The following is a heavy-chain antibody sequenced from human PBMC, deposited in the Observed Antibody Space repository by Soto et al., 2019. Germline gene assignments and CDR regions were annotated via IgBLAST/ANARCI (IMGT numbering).Heavy chain of an antibody. CDR1: GGSFSGYS. D-gene: IGHD2-8*02. Sequence: SETLSLTCAVYGGSFSGYSWTWIRQPPGTGLEWIGEINHSGSTNYNPSLKSRVTISVDTSKNQFSLKLTSVTAADTAVYYCARDKITGHFDYWGQGTLVTVSS. V-gene: IGHV4-34*01. CDR3: ARDKITGHFDY. CDR2: INHSGST. J-gene: IGHJ4*02.